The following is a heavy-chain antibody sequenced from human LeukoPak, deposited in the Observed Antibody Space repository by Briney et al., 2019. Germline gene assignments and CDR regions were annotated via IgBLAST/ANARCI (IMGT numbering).Heavy chain of an antibody. V-gene: IGHV1-18*01. J-gene: IGHJ5*02. CDR1: GYTFTSYG. Sequence: GASVKVSCKASGYTFTSYGISWVRQAPGQGLEWMGWISAYNGNTNYAQKLQGRVTMTTDTSTSTAYMELRSLRSDDTAVYYCARGKIAAAGGVSGNWFDPWGQGTLVTVSS. D-gene: IGHD6-13*01. CDR3: ARGKIAAAGGVSGNWFDP. CDR2: ISAYNGNT.